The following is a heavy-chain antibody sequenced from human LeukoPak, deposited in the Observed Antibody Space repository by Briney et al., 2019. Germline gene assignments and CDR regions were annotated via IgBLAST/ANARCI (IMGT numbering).Heavy chain of an antibody. V-gene: IGHV3-30-3*01. Sequence: GRTLRLSCAASGFTSSSYAMHWVRQAPGKGLEWGAVISYDGSNKYSADSVKGRFTISRDNSKNTPYLQMNRLRAEDTAVYYCARDDGYSSGGTFDYWGQGTLVTVSS. CDR1: GFTSSSYA. J-gene: IGHJ4*02. CDR3: ARDDGYSSGGTFDY. CDR2: ISYDGSNK. D-gene: IGHD6-19*01.